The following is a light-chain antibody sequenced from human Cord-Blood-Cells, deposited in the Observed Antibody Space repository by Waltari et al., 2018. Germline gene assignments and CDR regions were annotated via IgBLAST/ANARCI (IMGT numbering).Light chain of an antibody. CDR1: ALPKQY. J-gene: IGLJ1*01. Sequence: SYELTQPPSVSVSPGQTARITCSGDALPKQYASWYQQKPGQAPVRVIYKDSERPSGIPERFSGSSSGTTVTLTISGVQAEDEADYYCQSADSSGTYPVFGTGTKVTVL. CDR3: QSADSSGTYPV. V-gene: IGLV3-25*02. CDR2: KDS.